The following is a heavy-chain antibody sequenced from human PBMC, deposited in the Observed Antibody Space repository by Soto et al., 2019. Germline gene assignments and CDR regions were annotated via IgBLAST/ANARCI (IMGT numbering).Heavy chain of an antibody. D-gene: IGHD5-12*01. Sequence: EVQLVESGGGLVQPGGSLRLSCAASGFTFSDYGVNWVRQAPGKGLEWISYISSGSDTIYYAGSVKGRFTISRDDAKNSLFLQMTSLRDEDTAVYYCARVSTTWEDDYWGQGTLVTVSS. CDR1: GFTFSDYG. J-gene: IGHJ4*02. CDR2: ISSGSDTI. V-gene: IGHV3-48*02. CDR3: ARVSTTWEDDY.